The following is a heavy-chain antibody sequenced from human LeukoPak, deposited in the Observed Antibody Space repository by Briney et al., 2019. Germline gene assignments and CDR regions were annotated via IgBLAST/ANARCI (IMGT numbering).Heavy chain of an antibody. J-gene: IGHJ4*02. V-gene: IGHV3-11*06. CDR3: ARASSGYDFDY. CDR1: GFTFSDYY. CDR2: ISSSSSYI. Sequence: GGSLRLSCAASGFTFSDYYMSWIRQAPGKGLEWVSYISSSSSYIYYADSVKGRFTISRDNAKNSLYLQMNSLRAEDTAVYYCARASSGYDFDYWGQGTLVTVSS. D-gene: IGHD5-12*01.